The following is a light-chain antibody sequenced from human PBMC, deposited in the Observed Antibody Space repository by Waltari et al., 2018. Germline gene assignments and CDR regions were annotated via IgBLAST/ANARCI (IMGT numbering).Light chain of an antibody. CDR3: QSYDSSLSGVL. CDR2: GTN. Sequence: QSVLTQPPSVSGAPGQRITISCTGTSSNTGAGYDVHWYLQLPGTAPKLLMLGTNNRPSGVPDRFSASKSDTSASLAITGLQAEDEADYYCQSYDSSLSGVLFGGGTKLTVL. CDR1: SSNTGAGYD. V-gene: IGLV1-40*01. J-gene: IGLJ2*01.